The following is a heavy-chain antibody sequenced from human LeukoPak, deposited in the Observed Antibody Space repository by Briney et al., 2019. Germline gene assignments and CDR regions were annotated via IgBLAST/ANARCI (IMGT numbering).Heavy chain of an antibody. CDR1: GGSFSGYY. D-gene: IGHD2-2*01. Sequence: SETLSLTCAVYGGSFSGYYWSWIRQPPGKGLEWIGEIIHSGSTNYNPSLKSRVTISVDTSKNQFSLKLSSVTAADTAVYYCARGRTGVVVVPAARYYMDVWGKGTTVTVSS. V-gene: IGHV4-34*01. J-gene: IGHJ6*03. CDR3: ARGRTGVVVVPAARYYMDV. CDR2: IIHSGST.